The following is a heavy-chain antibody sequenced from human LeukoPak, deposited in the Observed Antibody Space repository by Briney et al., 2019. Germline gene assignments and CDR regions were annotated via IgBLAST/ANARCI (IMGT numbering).Heavy chain of an antibody. J-gene: IGHJ6*03. V-gene: IGHV3-23*01. Sequence: GGALRLSLAASVGTLSRYAVNWVRQTPGRGREWVSYISPCGDSTVYAESVKGQFTTYRDNSQHMLYLKMDSLRAEDTAIYYCVRKVYYYMDVWGKGTPVTVSS. CDR2: ISPCGDST. CDR3: VRKVYYYMDV. CDR1: VGTLSRYA.